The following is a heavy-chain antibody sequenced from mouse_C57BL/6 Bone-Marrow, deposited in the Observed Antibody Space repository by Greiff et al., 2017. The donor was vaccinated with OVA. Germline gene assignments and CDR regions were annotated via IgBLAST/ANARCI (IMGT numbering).Heavy chain of an antibody. D-gene: IGHD2-1*01. Sequence: QVQLQQSGAELARPGASVKLSCKASGYTFTSYGISWVKQRTGQGLEWIGEIYPRSGNTYYNEKFKGKATLTADKSSSTAYMELRSLTSEDSAVYFCARTGLLWYPSWYFDVWGTGTTVTVSS. J-gene: IGHJ1*03. CDR2: IYPRSGNT. V-gene: IGHV1-81*01. CDR3: ARTGLLWYPSWYFDV. CDR1: GYTFTSYG.